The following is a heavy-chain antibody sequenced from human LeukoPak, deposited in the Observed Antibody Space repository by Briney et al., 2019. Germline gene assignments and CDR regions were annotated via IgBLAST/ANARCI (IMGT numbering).Heavy chain of an antibody. CDR3: ASHTSGYSPYYYYYYMDV. V-gene: IGHV3-66*02. D-gene: IGHD3-22*01. CDR2: IYSGGST. CDR1: GFTVSSNY. J-gene: IGHJ6*03. Sequence: GGSLRLSCAASGFTVSSNYMSWVRQAPGKGLEWVSVIYSGGSTYYADSVKGRFTISRDNSKNTLYLQMNSLRAEDTAVYCCASHTSGYSPYYYYYYMDVWGKGTTVTVSS.